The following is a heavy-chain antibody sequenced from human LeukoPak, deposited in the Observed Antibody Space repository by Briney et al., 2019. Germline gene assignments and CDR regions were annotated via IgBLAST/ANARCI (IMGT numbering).Heavy chain of an antibody. CDR1: GFTVSSSY. Sequence: GGSLRLSCAASGFTVSSSYMSWVRQAPGKGLEWVSITYTDVNTNYADSVKGRFTTSRDNSQNTLSLQMNSLRAEDTAVYYCAKDPPQQRTFDYWGQGTLVTVSS. CDR2: TYTDVNT. D-gene: IGHD6-25*01. CDR3: AKDPPQQRTFDY. J-gene: IGHJ4*02. V-gene: IGHV3-53*01.